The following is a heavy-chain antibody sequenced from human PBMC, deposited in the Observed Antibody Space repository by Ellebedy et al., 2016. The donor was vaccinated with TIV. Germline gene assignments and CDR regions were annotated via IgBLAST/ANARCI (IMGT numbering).Heavy chain of an antibody. V-gene: IGHV3-7*03. J-gene: IGHJ6*02. CDR3: ARGHCSGSSCLYYYYGMDV. CDR1: GFTFSRYW. Sequence: GGSLRLSCAASGFTFSRYWMNWVRQAPGKGLEWVANIRQDGSDKDYVDSVKGRFTISRDHAKNSLYLQMKRLRAEDTAVYYCARGHCSGSSCLYYYYGMDVWGQGTTVTVAS. D-gene: IGHD2-15*01. CDR2: IRQDGSDK.